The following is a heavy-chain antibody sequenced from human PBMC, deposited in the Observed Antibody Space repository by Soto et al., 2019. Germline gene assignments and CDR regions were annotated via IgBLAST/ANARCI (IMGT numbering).Heavy chain of an antibody. Sequence: QLQLQESGSGLVKPSQTLSLTCAVSGGSISSGGYAWSWIRQPPGKGLEWIGYIYDSGSTNYNPSLKSRVTISVDRSKNQFSRRLSSVTAADTAVYYCARDGGELGYWGQGTLVTVSS. CDR2: IYDSGST. CDR3: ARDGGELGY. J-gene: IGHJ4*02. D-gene: IGHD3-16*01. CDR1: GGSISSGGYA. V-gene: IGHV4-30-2*01.